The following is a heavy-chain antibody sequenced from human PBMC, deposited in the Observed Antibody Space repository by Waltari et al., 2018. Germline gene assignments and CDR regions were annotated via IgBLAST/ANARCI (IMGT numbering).Heavy chain of an antibody. CDR3: ARGGGGDWEWFDP. D-gene: IGHD2-21*02. Sequence: QVQLQESGPSLLKPSETLSPICTVSGGSFMGFCGSWVRQPPGKGRDWIGYIYYTGSTNFNPSLKSRVTMSVDTSKNQFSLKLSSVTAADTAFYYCARGGGGDWEWFDPWGQGTLVTVSS. J-gene: IGHJ5*02. CDR1: GGSFMGFC. CDR2: IYYTGST. V-gene: IGHV4-59*01.